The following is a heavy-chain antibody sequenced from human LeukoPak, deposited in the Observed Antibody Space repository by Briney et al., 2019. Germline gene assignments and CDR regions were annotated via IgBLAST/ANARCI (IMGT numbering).Heavy chain of an antibody. D-gene: IGHD3-22*01. J-gene: IGHJ4*02. CDR2: IKEDGSEK. CDR3: ARHSSGYY. Sequence: QPGGTLRLSSAVSGFTFSSSWMSWVRQAPGKGLEWMANIKEDGSEKYYVSSGKGRFIISRDNAKNSLYLQLNSLRVEDTAVYYCARHSSGYYWGQGTLVTVSS. V-gene: IGHV3-7*01. CDR1: GFTFSSSW.